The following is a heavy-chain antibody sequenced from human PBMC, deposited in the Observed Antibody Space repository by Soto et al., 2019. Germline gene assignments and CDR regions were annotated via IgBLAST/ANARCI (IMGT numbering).Heavy chain of an antibody. D-gene: IGHD3-10*01. V-gene: IGHV3-23*01. CDR3: AKSYTVWFSFDY. Sequence: GGSLRLSCAASGFIFSTYAMSWVRQAPGKGLEWVSAITNSGGNTTYADSVKGRFTISRDNSKTTLYLHMNSLRAEDTAIYYCAKSYTVWFSFDYWGQGTLVTVSS. CDR1: GFIFSTYA. J-gene: IGHJ4*02. CDR2: ITNSGGNT.